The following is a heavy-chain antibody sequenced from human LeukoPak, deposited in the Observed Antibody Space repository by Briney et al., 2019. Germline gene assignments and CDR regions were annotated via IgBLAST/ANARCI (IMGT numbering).Heavy chain of an antibody. D-gene: IGHD3-3*01. Sequence: ASVKVSCKTSGYTRTDYYIHWVRQAPGQGLEWMGWINSNSGDTTYAQTFQGRVTMTRDTSISTFYMNLIGLRSDDTALYYCASDRSGGYGLDVWDQGTTVTVSS. CDR2: INSNSGDT. J-gene: IGHJ6*02. V-gene: IGHV1-2*02. CDR1: GYTRTDYY. CDR3: ASDRSGGYGLDV.